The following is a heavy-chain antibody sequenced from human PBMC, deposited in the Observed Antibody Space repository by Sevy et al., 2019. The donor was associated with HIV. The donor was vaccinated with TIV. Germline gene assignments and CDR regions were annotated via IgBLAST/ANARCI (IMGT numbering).Heavy chain of an antibody. D-gene: IGHD6-19*01. CDR3: ARDRGSGWSKGDNWFDP. Sequence: SETLSLTCTVSGGSISVYYWTWIRQPPGKGLEWIGYINYSGSTNYNPSPKSRVTISVDTSKNQLSLKLNSVTTADTAVYYCARDRGSGWSKGDNWFDPWGQGTLVTVSS. CDR2: INYSGST. J-gene: IGHJ5*02. CDR1: GGSISVYY. V-gene: IGHV4-59*01.